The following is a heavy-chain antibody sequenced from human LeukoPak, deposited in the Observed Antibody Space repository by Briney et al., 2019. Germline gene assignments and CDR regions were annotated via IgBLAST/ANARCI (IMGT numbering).Heavy chain of an antibody. D-gene: IGHD3-22*01. CDR2: INPNSGGT. CDR3: ASPYYYDSSGYSPGGY. V-gene: IGHV1-2*06. J-gene: IGHJ4*02. Sequence: RASVKVSCKASGYTFTGYYMHWVRQAPGQGLEWMGRINPNSGGTNYAQKFQGRVTMTRDTSISTAYMELSRLRSDDTAAYYCASPYYYDSSGYSPGGYWGQGTLVTVSS. CDR1: GYTFTGYY.